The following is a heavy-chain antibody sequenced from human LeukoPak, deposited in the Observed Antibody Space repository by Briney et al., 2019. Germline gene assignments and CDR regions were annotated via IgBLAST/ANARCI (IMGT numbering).Heavy chain of an antibody. V-gene: IGHV3-23*01. D-gene: IGHD3-10*01. J-gene: IGHJ4*02. Sequence: GGSLRLSCGVAGLSGLAFSNYAMSWVRQAPGKGLEWVSFISGSGAIIEYADSVKGRLTISRDNATYTLVLQMNSPQAEDTAAYYCAKYISSDIVRGNFDYWGQGTLVTVSS. CDR3: AKYISSDIVRGNFDY. CDR2: ISGSGAII. CDR1: GLAFSNYA.